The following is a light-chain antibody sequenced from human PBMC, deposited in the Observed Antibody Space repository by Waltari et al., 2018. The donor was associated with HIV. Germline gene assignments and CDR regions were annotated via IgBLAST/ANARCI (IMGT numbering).Light chain of an antibody. Sequence: QSALTQPASVSGSPGQSITISCTGTSSDVGGYTYVSWYHQHPGKAPKLMIYEVSNRPSGVSNRFSGSKSGTSASLAISGLQSEDEADYYCAAWDDSLNGPGVVFGGGTKLTVL. V-gene: IGLV2-14*01. CDR3: AAWDDSLNGPGVV. J-gene: IGLJ2*01. CDR2: EVS. CDR1: SSDVGGYTY.